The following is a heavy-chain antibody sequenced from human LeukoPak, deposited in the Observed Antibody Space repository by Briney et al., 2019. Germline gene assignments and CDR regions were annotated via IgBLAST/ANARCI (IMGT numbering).Heavy chain of an antibody. CDR1: GGSFSGYY. J-gene: IGHJ4*02. V-gene: IGHV4-34*01. Sequence: SETLSLTCAVYGGSFSGYYWSWLRQPPGKGLEWIGEINHSGSTNYNPSLKSRVTISVDTSKNQFSLKLSSVTAADTAVYYCAIDSSGWSGDYFDYWGQGTLVTVSS. D-gene: IGHD6-19*01. CDR3: AIDSSGWSGDYFDY. CDR2: INHSGST.